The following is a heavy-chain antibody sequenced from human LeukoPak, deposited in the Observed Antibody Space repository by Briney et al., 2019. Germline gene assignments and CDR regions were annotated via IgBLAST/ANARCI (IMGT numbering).Heavy chain of an antibody. V-gene: IGHV4-59*08. CDR3: ARRYSSSWYYAFDI. J-gene: IGHJ3*02. D-gene: IGHD6-13*01. CDR2: IYYSGST. CDR1: GGSFSGYY. Sequence: SETLSLTCAVYGGSFSGYYWSWIRQHPGKGLEWIGYIYYSGSTYYNPSLKSRVTISVDTSKNQFSLKLSSVTAADTAVYYCARRYSSSWYYAFDIWGQGTMVTVSS.